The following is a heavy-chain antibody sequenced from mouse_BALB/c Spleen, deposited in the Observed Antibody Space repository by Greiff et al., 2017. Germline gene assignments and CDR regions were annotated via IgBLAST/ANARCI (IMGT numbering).Heavy chain of an antibody. CDR1: GYTFTSYV. CDR2: INPYNDGT. V-gene: IGHV1-14*01. CDR3: ANLAYLDTKDAMDY. Sequence: VQLKQSGPELVKPGASVKMSCQASGYTFTSYVMHWVKQKPGQGLEWIGYINPYNDGTKYNEKFKGKATLTSDKSSSTAYMELSSLTSEDSAVYYWANLAYLDTKDAMDYWGQGTSGTVSA. J-gene: IGHJ4*01. D-gene: IGHD2-12*01.